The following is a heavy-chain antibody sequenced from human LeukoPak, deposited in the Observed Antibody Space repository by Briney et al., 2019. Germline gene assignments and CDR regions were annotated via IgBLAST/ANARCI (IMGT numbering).Heavy chain of an antibody. CDR1: GGSISSYY. Sequence: SETLSLTCTVSGGSISSYYWSWIRQPPGKGLEWIGYIYYSGSTNYNPSLKSRVTISVDTSKNQFSLKLSSVTAADTAVYYCAIRRGYSYGSARAFDIWGQGTMVTVSS. V-gene: IGHV4-59*12. CDR3: AIRRGYSYGSARAFDI. D-gene: IGHD5-18*01. CDR2: IYYSGST. J-gene: IGHJ3*02.